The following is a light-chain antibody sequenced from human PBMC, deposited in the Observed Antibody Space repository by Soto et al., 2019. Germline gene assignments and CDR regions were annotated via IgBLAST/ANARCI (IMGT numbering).Light chain of an antibody. V-gene: IGKV1-5*03. CDR2: TAS. Sequence: ASGKDRVSISCRASQRISSWLAWYQQKPGKAPKLLIYTASNLESGVPSRFRGRGSGTEFTLPFPRPWRADFATYDGHCYDTRSASGQET. CDR1: QRISSW. CDR3: HCYDTRSA. J-gene: IGKJ1*01.